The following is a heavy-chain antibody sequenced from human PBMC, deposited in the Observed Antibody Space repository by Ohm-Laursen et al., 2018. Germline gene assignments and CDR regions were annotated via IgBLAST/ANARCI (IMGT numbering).Heavy chain of an antibody. CDR1: GDSISSYY. CDR2: IYFSGTT. D-gene: IGHD4-11*01. Sequence: GTLSLTCVVSGDSISSYYWSWIRQPAGKGLEWIGRIYFSGTTNYNPSLKSRVTMSVDTSKNQFSLKLSSVTAADTAVYYCAKDTRNDYGMDVWGQGTTVTVSS. V-gene: IGHV4-4*07. J-gene: IGHJ6*02. CDR3: AKDTRNDYGMDV.